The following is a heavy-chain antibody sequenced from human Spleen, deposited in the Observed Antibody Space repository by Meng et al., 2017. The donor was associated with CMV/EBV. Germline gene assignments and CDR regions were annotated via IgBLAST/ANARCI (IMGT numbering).Heavy chain of an antibody. J-gene: IGHJ6*02. V-gene: IGHV1-18*01. D-gene: IGHD6-19*01. CDR1: GYTFTNYG. CDR3: ARDRAGRGYYYGMDV. CDR2: IIADNGKT. Sequence: ASVKVSCKASGYTFTNYGISWVRQAPGQGLEWMGWIIADNGKTHYAQNFQGRVTMTTDTSTSTAYMELRSLRSDDTAVYYCARDRAGRGYYYGMDVWGQGTTVTVSS.